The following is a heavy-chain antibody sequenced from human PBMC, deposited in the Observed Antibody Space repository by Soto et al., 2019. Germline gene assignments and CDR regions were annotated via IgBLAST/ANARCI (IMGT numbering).Heavy chain of an antibody. J-gene: IGHJ5*02. CDR1: GGSSRSGGYY. V-gene: IGHV4-31*02. Sequence: PMCVTWTVAGGSSRSGGYYWSWIRQHPGKGLEWIGYIYYSGSTYYNPSLKSRVTISVDTSKNQFSLKLSSVTAADTAVYYCARGTYDFWSGPNWFDPWGQGTLVTGSS. D-gene: IGHD3-3*01. CDR3: ARGTYDFWSGPNWFDP. CDR2: IYYSGST.